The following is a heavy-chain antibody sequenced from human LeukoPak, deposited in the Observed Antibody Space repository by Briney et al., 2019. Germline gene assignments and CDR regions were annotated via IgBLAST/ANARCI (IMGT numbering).Heavy chain of an antibody. D-gene: IGHD2-21*01. J-gene: IGHJ4*02. Sequence: GGSLRLSCAASGFTFRTYNMNWVLQAPGNGLEWVSTISRGSSYIYYADSVTGRFTISRDNAKNSLYLQMSSLRAEDTAFFFSSRRRHTRSPFDYWGQGTLVTVSS. CDR2: ISRGSSYI. CDR1: GFTFRTYN. CDR3: SRRRHTRSPFDY. V-gene: IGHV3-21*01.